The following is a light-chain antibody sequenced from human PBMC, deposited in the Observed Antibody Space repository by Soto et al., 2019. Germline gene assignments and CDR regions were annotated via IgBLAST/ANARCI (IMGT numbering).Light chain of an antibody. Sequence: QSVLTQPASVSGSPGHSITISCTGSSSDVGRYELVSWYQQHPRKVPKLMIYEGNKRPSGVPKRFSGSKSGNTASLTISGLAADDEADYYCCSYVGRSTPWVVGGGTKLTVL. CDR1: SSDVGRYEL. V-gene: IGLV2-23*01. J-gene: IGLJ3*02. CDR3: CSYVGRSTPWV. CDR2: EGN.